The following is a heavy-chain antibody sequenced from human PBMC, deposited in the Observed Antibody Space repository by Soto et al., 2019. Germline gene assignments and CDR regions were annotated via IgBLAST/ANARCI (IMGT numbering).Heavy chain of an antibody. CDR2: ISAYNGDT. D-gene: IGHD3-10*01. J-gene: IGHJ6*04. CDR1: GYTFASYG. CDR3: VRSWAIRLMDV. Sequence: QVQLVQSGAEVKKPGASVKVSCKASGYTFASYGISWVRQAPGQGLEWMGWISAYNGDTNQAQKFQGRVTMTTDTSTSTAYMELRSLRADDTAVYYCVRSWAIRLMDVWGKGTTVIVSS. V-gene: IGHV1-18*01.